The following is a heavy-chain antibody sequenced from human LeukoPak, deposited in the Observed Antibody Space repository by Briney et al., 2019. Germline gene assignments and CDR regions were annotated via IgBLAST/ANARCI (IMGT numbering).Heavy chain of an antibody. D-gene: IGHD2-15*01. CDR3: ARDRGIVVVVEGLDH. Sequence: GGSLRLSCAASGFTFSSYAMHWVRQAPGKGLEWVAVISYDGSNKYYADSVKGRFTISRDNSKNTLYLQMNSLRAEDTAVYYCARDRGIVVVVEGLDHWGQGTLVTVSS. CDR2: ISYDGSNK. J-gene: IGHJ4*02. CDR1: GFTFSSYA. V-gene: IGHV3-30-3*01.